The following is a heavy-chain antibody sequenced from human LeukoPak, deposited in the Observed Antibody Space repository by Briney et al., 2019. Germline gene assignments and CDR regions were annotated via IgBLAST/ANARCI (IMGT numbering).Heavy chain of an antibody. V-gene: IGHV3-23*01. D-gene: IGHD6-6*01. Sequence: GGSLRLSCAASGFTFSSYAMSWVRQAPGKGLEWVSAISGSGGSTYYADSVKGRFTISRDNSKNTLYLQMNSLRAEDTAVYYCAKDLTRIAARPGDWFDPWGQGTLVTVS. CDR2: ISGSGGST. CDR3: AKDLTRIAARPGDWFDP. J-gene: IGHJ5*02. CDR1: GFTFSSYA.